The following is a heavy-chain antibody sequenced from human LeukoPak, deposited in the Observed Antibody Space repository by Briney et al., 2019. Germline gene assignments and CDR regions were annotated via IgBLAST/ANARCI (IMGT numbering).Heavy chain of an antibody. J-gene: IGHJ5*02. CDR1: GYTFTGYY. CDR3: ARHTMGYCSGGSCLSFDP. Sequence: HWASVKVSCKASGYTFTGYYMHWVRQAPGQGLEWMGWINPNSGGTNYAQKFQSRVTMTRDTSISTAYMELSRLRSDDTAVYYCARHTMGYCSGGSCLSFDPWGQGTLVTVSS. CDR2: INPNSGGT. V-gene: IGHV1-2*02. D-gene: IGHD2-15*01.